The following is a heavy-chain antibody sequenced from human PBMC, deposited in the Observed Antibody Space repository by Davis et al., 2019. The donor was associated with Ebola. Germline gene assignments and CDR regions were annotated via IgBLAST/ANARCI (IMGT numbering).Heavy chain of an antibody. CDR1: GYTFTSYG. CDR3: ARAPNYDVLTGTSSYYFDY. V-gene: IGHV1-18*04. Sequence: ASVKVFCKSSGYTFTSYGLVWVRLAPGLGLEWMGWISGFNTNTNFAQKFQGRVTVSKDTSTNTAYMDLRSLTSDDTAIYYCARAPNYDVLTGTSSYYFDYWGQGTLVTVSS. CDR2: ISGFNTNT. D-gene: IGHD3-9*01. J-gene: IGHJ4*02.